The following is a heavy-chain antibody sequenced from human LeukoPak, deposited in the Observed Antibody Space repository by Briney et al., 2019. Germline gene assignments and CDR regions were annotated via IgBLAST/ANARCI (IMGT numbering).Heavy chain of an antibody. CDR3: ATDRGWRTSGYYLYYFEY. V-gene: IGHV3-21*01. CDR2: ISSSSSYI. Sequence: PGGSLRLSCAASGFTFSSYSMNWVRQAPGKGLEWVSSISSSSSYIYYADSVKGRFTISRDNTMNSLYLQMSSLRAEDTAVYYCATDRGWRTSGYYLYYFEYWGQGTLVTVSS. D-gene: IGHD3-3*01. J-gene: IGHJ4*02. CDR1: GFTFSSYS.